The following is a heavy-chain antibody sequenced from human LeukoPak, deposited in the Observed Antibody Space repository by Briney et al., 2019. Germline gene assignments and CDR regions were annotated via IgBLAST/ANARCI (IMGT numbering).Heavy chain of an antibody. CDR3: ARDEPGMTMTDY. CDR2: ISSTSSYI. Sequence: GGSLRLSCAASGFTLSNYWMHWVRQGPGKGLEWVSSISSTSSYISYADSVKGRFTISRDNAKNSLYLQMKSLGAEDTTVYYCARDEPGMTMTDYWGQGTLVTVSS. V-gene: IGHV3-21*06. CDR1: GFTLSNYW. D-gene: IGHD4/OR15-4a*01. J-gene: IGHJ4*02.